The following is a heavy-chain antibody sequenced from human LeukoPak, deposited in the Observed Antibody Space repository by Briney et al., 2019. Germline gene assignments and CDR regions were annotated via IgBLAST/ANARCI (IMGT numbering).Heavy chain of an antibody. D-gene: IGHD5-24*01. V-gene: IGHV3-9*03. Sequence: SCAAXXFTXXDYAMHWVRLGPGEGLEWVSCISGNSGYRVYADSVRGKFTLSRDKAKKSLYMQINSLRPEDMALYYCARGTATGGRLDYWGQGTLVTVSS. CDR1: XFTXXDYA. J-gene: IGHJ4*02. CDR2: ISGNSGYR. CDR3: ARGTATGGRLDY.